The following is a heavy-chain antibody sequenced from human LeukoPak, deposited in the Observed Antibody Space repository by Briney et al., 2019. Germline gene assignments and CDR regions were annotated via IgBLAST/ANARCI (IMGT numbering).Heavy chain of an antibody. J-gene: IGHJ4*02. Sequence: SETLSLTCTVSGYSISSGYYWGWIRQPPGKGLEWIGSIYHSGSTYYNPSLKSRVTISVDTSKNQFSLKLSSVTAADTAVYYYARVEIFGVVIIDYWGQGTLVTVSS. CDR1: GYSISSGYY. D-gene: IGHD3-3*01. V-gene: IGHV4-38-2*02. CDR2: IYHSGST. CDR3: ARVEIFGVVIIDY.